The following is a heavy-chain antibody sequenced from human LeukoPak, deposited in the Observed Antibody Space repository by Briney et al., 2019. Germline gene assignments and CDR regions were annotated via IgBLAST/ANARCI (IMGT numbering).Heavy chain of an antibody. CDR3: TRSRGYYDSSGYIDY. CDR1: GFTFSDYY. Sequence: GGSLRLSCAASGFTFSDYYVNWIRQAPAKGLEWVSYISASGSTIYYADSVKGRFTISRDNAKNSLHLQMNSLRAEDTAVYYCTRSRGYYDSSGYIDYWGQGTLVTVSS. V-gene: IGHV3-11*01. CDR2: ISASGSTI. D-gene: IGHD3-22*01. J-gene: IGHJ4*02.